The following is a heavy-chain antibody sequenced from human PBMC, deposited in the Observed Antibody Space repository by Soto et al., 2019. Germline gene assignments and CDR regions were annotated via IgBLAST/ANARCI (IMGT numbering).Heavy chain of an antibody. D-gene: IGHD6-19*01. CDR3: TRDGVSISEAGRTYNGMDV. CDR2: ISSSGSTI. CDR1: GFSLSGYE. V-gene: IGHV3-48*03. J-gene: IGHJ6*02. Sequence: EEILVESGGGLVQPGGSLRLSCAASGFSLSGYEMNWVRQAPGRKLEWVSYISSSGSTIYYADSVKGRFTISRDDANNLLSLQMNSLSGEDTAVYYCTRDGVSISEAGRTYNGMDVWGQGATVTVSS.